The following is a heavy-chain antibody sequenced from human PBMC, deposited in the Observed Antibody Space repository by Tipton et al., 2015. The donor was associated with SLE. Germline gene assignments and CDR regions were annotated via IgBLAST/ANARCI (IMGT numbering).Heavy chain of an antibody. CDR3: ARRLTRYSGYDYFDY. CDR2: IYYSGST. V-gene: IGHV4-39*07. D-gene: IGHD5-12*01. CDR1: GGSISSSSYY. Sequence: TLSLTCTVSGGSISSSSYYWGWIRQPPGKGLEWIGSIYYSGSTYYNPPLKSRVTISVDTSKNQFSLKLSSVTAADTAVYYCARRLTRYSGYDYFDYWGQGTLVTVSS. J-gene: IGHJ4*02.